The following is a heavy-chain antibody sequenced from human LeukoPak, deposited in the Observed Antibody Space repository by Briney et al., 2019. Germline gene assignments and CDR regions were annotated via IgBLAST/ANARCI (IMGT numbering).Heavy chain of an antibody. V-gene: IGHV3-33*01. CDR3: ATVRGNYGDSVWWYLDY. J-gene: IGHJ2*01. CDR2: IWYDGSNK. CDR1: GFTFSTYG. Sequence: GGSLRLSCAASGFTFSTYGMHWVRQAPGKGLEWVALIWYDGSNKYYADSMKGRFTISRDNSKNTLYLQINSLSPEDTAVYYCATVRGNYGDSVWWYLDYWGRGTLVTVSS. D-gene: IGHD4-17*01.